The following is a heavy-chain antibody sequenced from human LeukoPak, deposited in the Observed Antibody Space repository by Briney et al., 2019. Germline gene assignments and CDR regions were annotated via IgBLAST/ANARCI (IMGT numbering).Heavy chain of an antibody. CDR1: GGSFSGYY. J-gene: IGHJ4*02. V-gene: IGHV4-34*01. CDR3: ARGIAARPLKSNFDY. Sequence: PSETLSLTCAVYGGSFSGYYWSWIRQPPGKGLEWIGEINHSGSTNYNPSLKSRVTISVDTSKDQFSLKLSSVTAADTAVYYCARGIAARPLKSNFDYWAREPWSPSPQ. D-gene: IGHD6-6*01. CDR2: INHSGST.